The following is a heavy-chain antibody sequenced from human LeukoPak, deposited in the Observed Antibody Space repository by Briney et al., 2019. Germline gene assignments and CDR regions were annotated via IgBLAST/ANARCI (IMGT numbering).Heavy chain of an antibody. V-gene: IGHV1-18*01. J-gene: IGHJ4*02. D-gene: IGHD2-2*01. CDR3: AYSCSSTSCPLDY. Sequence: ASVEVSCKASGYSFTSYGISWVRQAPGQGLEWMGWISAYNGNTNYAQKLQGRVTMTTDTSTSTAYMELRSLRSDDTAVYYCAYSCSSTSCPLDYWGQGTLVTVSS. CDR2: ISAYNGNT. CDR1: GYSFTSYG.